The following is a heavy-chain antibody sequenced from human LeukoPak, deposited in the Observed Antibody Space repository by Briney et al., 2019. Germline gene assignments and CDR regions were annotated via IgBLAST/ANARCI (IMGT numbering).Heavy chain of an antibody. CDR2: INWNGGST. CDR1: GLTFDDYG. J-gene: IGHJ4*02. Sequence: GGSLRLSCAASGLTFDDYGMSCVRQAPGKGLEWVSGINWNGGSTGYADSVKGRFTISRDNAKNSLYLQMNGLRAEDTALYYHARVWGGTEIDYWGQGTLVTVSS. V-gene: IGHV3-20*04. CDR3: ARVWGGTEIDY. D-gene: IGHD2-15*01.